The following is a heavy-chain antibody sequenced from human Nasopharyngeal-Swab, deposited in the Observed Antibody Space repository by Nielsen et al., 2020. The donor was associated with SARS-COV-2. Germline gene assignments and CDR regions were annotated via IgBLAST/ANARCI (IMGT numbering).Heavy chain of an antibody. J-gene: IGHJ4*02. CDR2: IWYDGSNK. V-gene: IGHV3-33*01. CDR3: ARDIGVGATPQDY. CDR1: GFPFSSYG. D-gene: IGHD1-26*01. Sequence: SCAASGFPFSSYGMHWVRQAPGKGLEWVAVIWYDGSNKYYADSVKGRFTISRDNSKNTLYLQMNSLRAEDTAVYYCARDIGVGATPQDYWGQGTLVTVSS.